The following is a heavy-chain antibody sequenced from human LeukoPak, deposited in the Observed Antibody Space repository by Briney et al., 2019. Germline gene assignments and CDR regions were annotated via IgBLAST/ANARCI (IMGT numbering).Heavy chain of an antibody. D-gene: IGHD6-19*01. V-gene: IGHV4-38-2*02. CDR2: IYHSGST. J-gene: IGHJ4*02. CDR3: ARDSSGWLTHY. CDR1: GYSISSGYY. Sequence: PSETLSLTCTVSGYSISSGYYWGWIRQPPGKGLEWIGSIYHSGSTYYNPSLKSRVTISVDTSKNQFSLKLSSVTAADTAVYYCARDSSGWLTHYWGQGTLVTVSS.